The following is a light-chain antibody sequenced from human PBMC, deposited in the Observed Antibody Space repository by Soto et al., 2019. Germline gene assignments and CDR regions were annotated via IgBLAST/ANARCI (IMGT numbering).Light chain of an antibody. CDR3: QKYGTSPT. CDR1: QSVSSNY. CDR2: GAS. Sequence: EIVLTQSPGTLSLSPGERATLSCRASQSVSSNYLAWYQQKLGQAPRLLIFGASSRAAGIPDRFSGSGSGTDFTLTISRLAPEDFTVYYCQKYGTSPTFGGGTKVEIK. V-gene: IGKV3-20*01. J-gene: IGKJ4*01.